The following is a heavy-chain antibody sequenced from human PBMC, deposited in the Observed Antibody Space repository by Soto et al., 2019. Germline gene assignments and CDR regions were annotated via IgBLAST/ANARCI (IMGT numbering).Heavy chain of an antibody. CDR3: ARDWRLYDSSGDDAFDI. J-gene: IGHJ3*02. CDR1: GYTFTSYG. D-gene: IGHD3-22*01. Sequence: QVQLVQSGAEVKKPGASVKVSCKASGYTFTSYGISWVRQAPGQGLEWMGWISAYNGNTNYAQKLQGRVTMTTDTSTSTAYMELRSLRSDDTAVYYCARDWRLYDSSGDDAFDICGQGTMVTVSS. V-gene: IGHV1-18*01. CDR2: ISAYNGNT.